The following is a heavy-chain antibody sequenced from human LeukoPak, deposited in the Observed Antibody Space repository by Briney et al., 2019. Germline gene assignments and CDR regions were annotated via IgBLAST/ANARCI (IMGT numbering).Heavy chain of an antibody. CDR3: ARDRSYYDFWSGYRIDY. CDR2: IKQDGSEK. CDR1: GFTFTKYW. V-gene: IGHV3-7*01. D-gene: IGHD3-3*01. J-gene: IGHJ4*02. Sequence: GGSLRLSCAASGFTFTKYWMTWVRQAPGKGLEWVANIKQDGSEKYYVDSVKGRFTISRDNAKNSLYLQMNSLRAEDTAVYYCARDRSYYDFWSGYRIDYWGQGTLVTVSS.